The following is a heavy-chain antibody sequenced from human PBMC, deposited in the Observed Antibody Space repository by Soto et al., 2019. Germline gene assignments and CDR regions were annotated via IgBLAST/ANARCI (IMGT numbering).Heavy chain of an antibody. J-gene: IGHJ4*02. CDR3: ARPAADYYDSSGYGYYFDY. CDR2: IIPIFGTA. V-gene: IGHV1-69*13. CDR1: GGTFSSYA. D-gene: IGHD3-22*01. Sequence: GAPVKVSCKASGGTFSSYAISWVRQAPGQGLEWMGGIIPIFGTANYAQKFQGRVTITADESTSTAYMELSSLRSEDTAVYYCARPAADYYDSSGYGYYFDYWGQGTLVTVSS.